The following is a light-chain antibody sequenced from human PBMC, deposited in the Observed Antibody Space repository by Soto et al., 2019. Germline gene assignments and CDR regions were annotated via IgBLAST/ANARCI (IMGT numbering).Light chain of an antibody. V-gene: IGKV3-15*01. Sequence: EIVMTQSPATLSVSPGERATLSCRASQSVSSNLAWYQQKPGQAPRLLIYGASTRATGIPARFSGSGSGTGFIRTIRILQSEEFAVYYCQQYNNWPSITFGQGTRLEIK. CDR3: QQYNNWPSIT. CDR2: GAS. CDR1: QSVSSN. J-gene: IGKJ5*01.